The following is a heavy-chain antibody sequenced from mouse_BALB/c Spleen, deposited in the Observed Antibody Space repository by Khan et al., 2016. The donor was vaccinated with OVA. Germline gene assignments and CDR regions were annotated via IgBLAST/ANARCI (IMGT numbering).Heavy chain of an antibody. CDR3: ARTHEK. CDR1: GYTFTSYT. V-gene: IGHV1-4*01. CDR2: INPSSGYT. J-gene: IGHJ2*01. Sequence: QVQLKESGAELARPGASVKMSCKASGYTFTSYTMHWVKQRPGQGLEWIGHINPSSGYTKYNQKFKDKATLTVDKSSSTAYMQLSSLTSEDSAVYYCARTHEKWGQGTTLTVSS.